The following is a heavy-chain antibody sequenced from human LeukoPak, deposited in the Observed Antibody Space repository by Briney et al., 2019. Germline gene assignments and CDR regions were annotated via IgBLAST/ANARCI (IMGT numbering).Heavy chain of an antibody. V-gene: IGHV4-59*01. CDR1: GGSISSYY. CDR3: ARDSGGFDY. J-gene: IGHJ4*02. Sequence: PSETLSLTCTVSGGSISSYYWSWIRQPPGKGLEWIGYIYYSGSTNYNPSLKSRVTISVDTSKNQFSLKLSSVTAADTAVYYCARDSGGFDYWGQGTLVTVPS. D-gene: IGHD1-14*01. CDR2: IYYSGST.